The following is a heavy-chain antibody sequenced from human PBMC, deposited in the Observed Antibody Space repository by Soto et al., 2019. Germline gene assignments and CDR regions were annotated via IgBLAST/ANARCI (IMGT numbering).Heavy chain of an antibody. CDR1: GFIFNNYG. D-gene: IGHD3-16*02. Sequence: LRLSCAASGFIFNNYGMHWVRQAPGKGLEWVAVISRDGNDKYHSDSTRGRFTISRDNSKDTLYLQMNSLNAEDTAMYYCAKSVSPSSINFRYDVRGPGTPVRVSS. J-gene: IGHJ4*02. V-gene: IGHV3-30*18. CDR3: AKSVSPSSINFRYDV. CDR2: ISRDGNDK.